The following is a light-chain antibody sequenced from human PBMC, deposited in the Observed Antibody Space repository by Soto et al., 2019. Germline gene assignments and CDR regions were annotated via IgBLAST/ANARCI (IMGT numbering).Light chain of an antibody. CDR2: GAS. CDR3: QELNGYPRT. V-gene: IGKV1-8*01. CDR1: QGISSY. J-gene: IGKJ1*01. Sequence: AIRMTQSPSSFSASTGDRVTITCRASQGISSYLAWYQQKPGKAPKSLIYGASTLQTGVPSRFSGSGSGTEFTLTISSLQPEDFATYYCQELNGYPRTFGQGTKVDI.